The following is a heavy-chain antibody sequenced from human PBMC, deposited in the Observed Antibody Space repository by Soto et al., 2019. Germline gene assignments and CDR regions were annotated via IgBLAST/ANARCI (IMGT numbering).Heavy chain of an antibody. V-gene: IGHV3-49*04. Sequence: PGGSLRLSCTASGFTFGDYAMSWVRQAPGKGLEWVGFIRSKAYGGTTEYAASVKGRFTISRDDSKSIAYLQMNSLKTEDTAVYYCTRGVVPAAPGVGYYYGMDVWGQGTTVTVSS. D-gene: IGHD2-2*01. CDR3: TRGVVPAAPGVGYYYGMDV. CDR1: GFTFGDYA. J-gene: IGHJ6*02. CDR2: IRSKAYGGTT.